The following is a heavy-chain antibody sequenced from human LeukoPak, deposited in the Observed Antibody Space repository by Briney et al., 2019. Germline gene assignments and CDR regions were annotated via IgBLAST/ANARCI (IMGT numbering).Heavy chain of an antibody. J-gene: IGHJ4*02. D-gene: IGHD3-22*01. V-gene: IGHV3-21*01. CDR3: ASGTSNYYDSSGYSLY. CDR2: ITSSSSYI. Sequence: GGSLRLSCAASGFTFSSYSMNWVRQAPGKGLEWVSSITSSSSYIYYADSVKGRLTISRDNAKNSLYLQMNSLRAEDTAVYYCASGTSNYYDSSGYSLYWGQGTLVTVSS. CDR1: GFTFSSYS.